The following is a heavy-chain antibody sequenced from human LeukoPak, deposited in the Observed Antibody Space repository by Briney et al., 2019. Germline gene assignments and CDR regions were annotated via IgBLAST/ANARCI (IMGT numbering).Heavy chain of an antibody. Sequence: PSETLSLTCTVSGGSISSSSYYWGWIRQPPGKGLEWIGSIYYSGSTYYNPSLKSRVTISVDTSKNQFSLKLSSVTAADTAVYYCARDGLSSSSRNFDYWGQGTLVTVSS. D-gene: IGHD6-13*01. J-gene: IGHJ4*02. V-gene: IGHV4-39*07. CDR1: GGSISSSSYY. CDR2: IYYSGST. CDR3: ARDGLSSSSRNFDY.